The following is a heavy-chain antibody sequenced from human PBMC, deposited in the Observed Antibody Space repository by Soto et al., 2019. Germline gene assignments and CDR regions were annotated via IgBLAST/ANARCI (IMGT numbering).Heavy chain of an antibody. J-gene: IGHJ4*02. Sequence: EVQLVESGGGLVKPGGSLRLSCAASGFTFSSYSMNWVRQAPGKGLEWVSSISSASTSIYYADSVKGRFTISRDNAKNSLYLQRNSLGAEDTAGYYCARARGSATGYDDYWGQGTLVTVSS. CDR1: GFTFSSYS. D-gene: IGHD2-15*01. CDR2: ISSASTSI. CDR3: ARARGSATGYDDY. V-gene: IGHV3-21*01.